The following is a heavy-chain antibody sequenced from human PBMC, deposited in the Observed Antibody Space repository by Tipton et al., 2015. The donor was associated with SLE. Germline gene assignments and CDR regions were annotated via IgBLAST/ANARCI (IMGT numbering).Heavy chain of an antibody. J-gene: IGHJ6*02. CDR3: TRLSGSEPAV. CDR1: ADSIRRSY. D-gene: IGHD1-26*01. CDR2: IYYTGDT. Sequence: LRLSCSVSADSIRRSYWSWIRQPPGKGLEWIGYIYYTGDTNYNPSLKSRVTISAGTSKNQISLMLSSVTAADTAVYYCTRLSGSEPAVWGQGTTVTVSS. V-gene: IGHV4-59*08.